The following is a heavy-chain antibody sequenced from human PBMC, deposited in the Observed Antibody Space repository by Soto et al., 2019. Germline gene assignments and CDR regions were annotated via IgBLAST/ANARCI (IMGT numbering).Heavy chain of an antibody. D-gene: IGHD6-13*01. J-gene: IGHJ4*02. Sequence: QVQLVQSGTEVKKPGASVKVSCKASGYTFSDYAFTWVRQAPGLGLEWLGWMSTYNGNTKYAQSVQGRVTMTTDTPRTTAYMELRSRSCDDGAGISCAGESAGSFPSGAQGTLVPVPP. CDR1: GYTFSDYA. CDR3: AGESAGSFPS. CDR2: MSTYNGNT. V-gene: IGHV1-18*01.